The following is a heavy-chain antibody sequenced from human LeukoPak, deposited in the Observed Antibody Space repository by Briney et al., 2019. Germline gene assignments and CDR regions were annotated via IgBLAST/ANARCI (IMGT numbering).Heavy chain of an antibody. CDR3: ARTRRSSANYFDY. CDR2: IYYSGST. V-gene: IGHV4-30-4*01. CDR1: GGSISSGGYY. D-gene: IGHD2-15*01. Sequence: SETLSLTCTVSGGSISSGGYYWSWIRQPPGKGLEWIGYIYYSGSTYYNPSLKSRVTISVDTSKNQFSLKLSSVTAADTAVYYCARTRRSSANYFDYWGQGTLVTVSS. J-gene: IGHJ4*02.